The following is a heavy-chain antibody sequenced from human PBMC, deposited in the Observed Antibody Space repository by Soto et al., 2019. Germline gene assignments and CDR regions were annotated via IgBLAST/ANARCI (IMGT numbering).Heavy chain of an antibody. D-gene: IGHD6-13*01. CDR2: ISAYNGNT. CDR1: GYTFTSYG. CDR3: ARDLAAAGTIIYFQH. Sequence: EASVKVSCKASGYTFTSYGISWVRQAPGQGLEWMGWISAYNGNTNYAQRVQGRVTMTTDTSTSTAYMELRSLRSDDTAVYYCARDLAAAGTIIYFQHWGQGTLVTVSS. V-gene: IGHV1-18*01. J-gene: IGHJ1*01.